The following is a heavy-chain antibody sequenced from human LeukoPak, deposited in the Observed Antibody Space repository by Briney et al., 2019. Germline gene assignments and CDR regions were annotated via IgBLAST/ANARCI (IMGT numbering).Heavy chain of an antibody. CDR1: GVTFSSYA. J-gene: IGHJ4*02. V-gene: IGHV1-69*06. Sequence: ASVKLSCKASGVTFSSYAISWVRQAPGQGLEWMGGIIPIFGTANYAQKFQGRVTITADKSTSTAYMELSSLRSEDTAVYYCARDGYSSSWYGFDYWGQGTLVTVSS. D-gene: IGHD6-13*01. CDR2: IIPIFGTA. CDR3: ARDGYSSSWYGFDY.